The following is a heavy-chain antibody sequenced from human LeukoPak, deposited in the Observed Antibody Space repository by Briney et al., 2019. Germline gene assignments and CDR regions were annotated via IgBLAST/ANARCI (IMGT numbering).Heavy chain of an antibody. D-gene: IGHD5-24*01. V-gene: IGHV3-48*03. Sequence: GGSLRLSCAASGFTFSSYEMHWVRQAPGKGLEWVSYISSSGSTIYYADSVKGRFTISRDNAKNSLYLQMNSLRAEDTAVYYCARWCWDGYNIRYLDYWGQGTLVTVSS. J-gene: IGHJ4*02. CDR2: ISSSGSTI. CDR3: ARWCWDGYNIRYLDY. CDR1: GFTFSSYE.